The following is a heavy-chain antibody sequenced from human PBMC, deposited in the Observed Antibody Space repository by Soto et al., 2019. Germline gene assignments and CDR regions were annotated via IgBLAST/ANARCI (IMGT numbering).Heavy chain of an antibody. CDR1: GFTLGGYA. CDR2: ISSNGVGT. D-gene: IGHD6-6*01. V-gene: IGHV3-64*01. J-gene: IGHJ6*03. CDR3: ARRARPDFYYMDV. Sequence: EVQLAESGGGLAQPGGSLRLSCAASGFTLGGYAMDWVRQAPGKGQEYVSGISSNGVGTYYANSVQGRFTISRDNSKNTVYLQMGSLRPEDMAVYYCARRARPDFYYMDVWGKGTTVTVSS.